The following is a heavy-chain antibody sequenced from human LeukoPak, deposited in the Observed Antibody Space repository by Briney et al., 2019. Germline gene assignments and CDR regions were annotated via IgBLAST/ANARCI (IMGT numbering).Heavy chain of an antibody. CDR3: ARDALPRYSSGWYKDY. Sequence: GGSLRLSCAASGFTFSSYAMSWVRQAPGKGLEWVSAISGSGGSTYYADSVKGRFTISRDNSKNTLYLQMNSLRAEDTAVYYCARDALPRYSSGWYKDYWGQGTLVTVSS. J-gene: IGHJ4*02. CDR2: ISGSGGST. CDR1: GFTFSSYA. D-gene: IGHD6-19*01. V-gene: IGHV3-23*01.